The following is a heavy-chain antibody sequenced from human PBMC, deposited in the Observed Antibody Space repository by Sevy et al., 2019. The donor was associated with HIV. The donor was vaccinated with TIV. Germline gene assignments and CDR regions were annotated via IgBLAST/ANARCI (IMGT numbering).Heavy chain of an antibody. Sequence: GESLKISCKGSEYNFTNYWIGWVRQMPGKGLEWMGIIYPGDSGTRYSPSFQDQVTISADKSISTAYLQWSSLKASDTAMYYCAIISSSPRAYYYYFGMDVWGQGTTVTVSS. CDR1: EYNFTNYW. V-gene: IGHV5-51*01. D-gene: IGHD6-6*01. CDR3: AIISSSPRAYYYYFGMDV. CDR2: IYPGDSGT. J-gene: IGHJ6*02.